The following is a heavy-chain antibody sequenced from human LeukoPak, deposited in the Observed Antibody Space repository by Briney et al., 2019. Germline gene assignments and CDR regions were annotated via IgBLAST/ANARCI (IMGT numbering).Heavy chain of an antibody. Sequence: GRSLRLSCAASGFTFSSYAMHWVRQAPGKGLEWVAVISYDGSNKYYADSVKGRFTISRDNSKNTLYLQMNSLRAEDTAVYYCARGGKLVQADYWGQGTLVTVSS. CDR1: GFTFSSYA. D-gene: IGHD6-13*01. CDR2: ISYDGSNK. V-gene: IGHV3-30-3*01. CDR3: ARGGKLVQADY. J-gene: IGHJ4*02.